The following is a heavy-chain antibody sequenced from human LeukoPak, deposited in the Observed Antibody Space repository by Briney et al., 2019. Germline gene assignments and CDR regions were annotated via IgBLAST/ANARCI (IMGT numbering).Heavy chain of an antibody. D-gene: IGHD3-22*01. CDR3: ALHSITMIVVATNSFDY. CDR1: GGSISSGDYY. Sequence: ASETLSLTCTVSGGSISSGDYYWSWVRQAPGKGLEWVSAISGSGGSTYYADSVKGRFTISRDNSKNTLYLQMNSLRAEDTAVYYCALHSITMIVVATNSFDYWGQGTLVTVSS. J-gene: IGHJ4*02. V-gene: IGHV3-23*01. CDR2: ISGSGGST.